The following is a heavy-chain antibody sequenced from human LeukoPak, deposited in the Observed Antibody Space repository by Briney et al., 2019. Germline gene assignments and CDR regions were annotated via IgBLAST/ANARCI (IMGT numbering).Heavy chain of an antibody. V-gene: IGHV4-59*08. CDR2: FYSIGNT. CDR1: GGSISHYH. D-gene: IGHD2/OR15-2a*01. CDR3: ARPLDTTFFNAFDI. J-gene: IGHJ3*02. Sequence: SETLSLTCSVSGGSISHYHWTWIRQPPGKGLEWIGYFYSIGNTNYNPSLESRATISVDTSRNQVSLRLSSVTAADTAVYYCARPLDTTFFNAFDIWGQGTMVTVSS.